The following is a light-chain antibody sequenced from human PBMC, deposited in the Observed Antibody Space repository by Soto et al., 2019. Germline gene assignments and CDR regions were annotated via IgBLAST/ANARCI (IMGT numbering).Light chain of an antibody. CDR2: EVT. Sequence: QSALTQPPSASGSPGQSVTISCIGTNSDVGAYNYVSWYQQHPGKVPKLLIYEVTKRSSGVPDRFSGSKSGITASLTVSGLQAEDEADYYCSSHGGANNFYVFGTGTKLTVL. V-gene: IGLV2-8*01. CDR1: NSDVGAYNY. J-gene: IGLJ1*01. CDR3: SSHGGANNFYV.